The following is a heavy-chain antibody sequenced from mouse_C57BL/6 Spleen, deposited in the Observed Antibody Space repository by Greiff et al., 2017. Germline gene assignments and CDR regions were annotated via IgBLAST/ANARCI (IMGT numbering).Heavy chain of an antibody. Sequence: VKLQQPGAELVKPGASVKLSCKASGYTFTSYWMHWVKQRPGQGLEWIGMIHPNSGSTNYNEKFKSKATLTVDKSSSTAYMQLSSLTSEDSAVYYCARSYGSNWYFDVWGTGTTVTVSS. CDR3: ARSYGSNWYFDV. CDR1: GYTFTSYW. J-gene: IGHJ1*03. V-gene: IGHV1-64*01. D-gene: IGHD1-1*02. CDR2: IHPNSGST.